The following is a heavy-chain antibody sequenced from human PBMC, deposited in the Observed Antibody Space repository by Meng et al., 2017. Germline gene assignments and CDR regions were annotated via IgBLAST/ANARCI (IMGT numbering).Heavy chain of an antibody. J-gene: IGHJ4*01. Sequence: GESLKISCAASGFTFSSYSMNWVRQAPRKGLEWVSSISSSSSYIYYADSVKGRFTISRDNAKNSLYLQMNSLRAEDTAVYYCARDPAYYDSSGYYDYWGQGNQVNFSS. V-gene: IGHV3-21*01. CDR2: ISSSSSYI. CDR1: GFTFSSYS. CDR3: ARDPAYYDSSGYYDY. D-gene: IGHD3-22*01.